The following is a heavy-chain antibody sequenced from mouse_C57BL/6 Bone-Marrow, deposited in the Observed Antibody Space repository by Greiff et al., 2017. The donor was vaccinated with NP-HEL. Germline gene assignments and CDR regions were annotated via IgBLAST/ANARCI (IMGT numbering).Heavy chain of an antibody. CDR1: GFTFSDYY. CDR3: ARHRLYYGNYPLFDY. D-gene: IGHD2-1*01. V-gene: IGHV5-12*01. CDR2: ISNGGGST. Sequence: EVQLVESGGGLVQPGGSLKLSCAASGFTFSDYYMYWVRQTPEKRLEWVAYISNGGGSTYYPDTVKGRFTISRDNAKNTLYLQMSRLKSEDTAMYYCARHRLYYGNYPLFDYWGQGTTLTVSS. J-gene: IGHJ2*01.